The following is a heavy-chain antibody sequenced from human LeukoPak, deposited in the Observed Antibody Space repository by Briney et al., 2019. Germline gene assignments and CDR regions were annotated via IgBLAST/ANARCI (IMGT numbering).Heavy chain of an antibody. D-gene: IGHD2-15*01. Sequence: GGSLRLPCAASGFTFSSYSMNWVRQAPGKGLEWVSSISSSSSYIYYADSVKGRFTISRDNAKNSLYLQMNSLRAEDTAVYYCARDHRKDIVVVVAATDYYYGMDVWGQGTTVTVSS. CDR3: ARDHRKDIVVVVAATDYYYGMDV. CDR1: GFTFSSYS. CDR2: ISSSSSYI. J-gene: IGHJ6*02. V-gene: IGHV3-21*01.